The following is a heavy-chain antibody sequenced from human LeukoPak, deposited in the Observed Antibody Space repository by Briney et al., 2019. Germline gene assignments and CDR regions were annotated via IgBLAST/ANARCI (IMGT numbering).Heavy chain of an antibody. CDR1: GGSISSYY. D-gene: IGHD3-10*01. CDR2: IYDSGST. Sequence: SETLSLTCTVSGGSISSYYWSWIRQPPGKGLEWIGYIYDSGSTNYNPSLKSRVTISVDTSKNQFSLKLSSVTAADTAVYYCARVGGYYYYYYMDVWGKGTTVTVSS. V-gene: IGHV4-59*01. J-gene: IGHJ6*03. CDR3: ARVGGYYYYYYMDV.